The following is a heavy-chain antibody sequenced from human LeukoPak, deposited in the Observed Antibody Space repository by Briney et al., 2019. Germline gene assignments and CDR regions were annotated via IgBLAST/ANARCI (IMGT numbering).Heavy chain of an antibody. CDR3: AKIRFYYDSSFDYWYFDL. D-gene: IGHD3-22*01. CDR1: GFPFSSYA. V-gene: IGHV3-23*01. Sequence: GGSLRLSCAASGFPFSSYAMGWVRQAPRKGLEWVSAITASSGGTYYADSVKGRFTISRDNSKNTLYLQINSLRAEDATIYYCAKIRFYYDSSFDYWYFDLWGRGTLVTVSS. J-gene: IGHJ2*01. CDR2: ITASSGGT.